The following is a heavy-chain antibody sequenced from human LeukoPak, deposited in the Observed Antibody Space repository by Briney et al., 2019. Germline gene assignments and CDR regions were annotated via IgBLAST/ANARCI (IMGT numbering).Heavy chain of an antibody. CDR2: IYSGGST. J-gene: IGHJ3*02. Sequence: GGSLRLSCAASGFTVSSNYMSWVRQAPGKGLEWVSVIYSGGSTYYADSVKGRFTISRDNSKNTLYLQMSSLRAEDTAVYYCAIHGSYYAFDIWGLGTMVTVSS. CDR1: GFTVSSNY. V-gene: IGHV3-66*04. CDR3: AIHGSYYAFDI. D-gene: IGHD1-26*01.